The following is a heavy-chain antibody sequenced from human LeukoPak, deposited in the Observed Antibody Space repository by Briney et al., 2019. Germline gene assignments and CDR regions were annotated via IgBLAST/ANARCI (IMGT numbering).Heavy chain of an antibody. Sequence: GGSLRLSCAASGFTFSRYGMHWVRQAPGKGLERVAFIRYDGSNKYYADSVKGRFTISRDNSKNTLYLQMNSLRAEDTAVYYCAKDPSSSYYYYYYMDVWGKGTTVTISS. D-gene: IGHD2-2*01. CDR1: GFTFSRYG. V-gene: IGHV3-30*02. CDR3: AKDPSSSYYYYYYMDV. J-gene: IGHJ6*03. CDR2: IRYDGSNK.